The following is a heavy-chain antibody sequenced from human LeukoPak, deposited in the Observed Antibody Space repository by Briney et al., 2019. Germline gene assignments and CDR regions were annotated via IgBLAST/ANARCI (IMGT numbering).Heavy chain of an antibody. Sequence: SETLSLTCAVSGDSINSHEWWTWVRPPPGKGLEWIGESHRGGSTNYNPSLKSRVTILIDKSKNQFSLELTSVSAADTAMHYCATRIRSSPLWGQGTLVTVSS. CDR1: GDSINSHEW. J-gene: IGHJ1*01. CDR2: SHRGGST. D-gene: IGHD2/OR15-2a*01. V-gene: IGHV4-4*02. CDR3: ATRIRSSPL.